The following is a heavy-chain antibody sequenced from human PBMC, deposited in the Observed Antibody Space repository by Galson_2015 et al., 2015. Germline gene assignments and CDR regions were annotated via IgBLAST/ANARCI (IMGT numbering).Heavy chain of an antibody. Sequence: CAISGYSVSSNSAAWNWIRQSPSRGLEWLGRTYYRSKWYNDYAVSVKSQITINPDTSKNQFSLQLNSVTPEDTAVYYCARGSSGWYFTDFDYWGQGTLVTVSS. D-gene: IGHD6-19*01. V-gene: IGHV6-1*01. CDR2: TYYRSKWYN. CDR3: ARGSSGWYFTDFDY. J-gene: IGHJ4*02. CDR1: GYSVSSNSAA.